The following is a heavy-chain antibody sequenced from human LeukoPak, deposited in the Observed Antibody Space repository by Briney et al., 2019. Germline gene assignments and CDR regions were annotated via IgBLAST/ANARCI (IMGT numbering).Heavy chain of an antibody. CDR2: FDPEDGET. J-gene: IGHJ4*02. D-gene: IGHD5-18*01. CDR3: ARVGSNKSVDTAMVPGPI. V-gene: IGHV1-24*01. Sequence: ASVKVSCKASGYTFTIYDINWVRQAPGKGLEWMGGFDPEDGETIYAQKFQGRVTMTEDTSTDTAYMELRSLRSDDTAVYYCARVGSNKSVDTAMVPGPIWGQGTLVTVSS. CDR1: GYTFTIYD.